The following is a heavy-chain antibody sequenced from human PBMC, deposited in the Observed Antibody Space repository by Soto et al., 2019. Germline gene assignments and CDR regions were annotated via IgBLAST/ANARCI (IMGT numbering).Heavy chain of an antibody. CDR2: IYYSGST. CDR1: GGSISNYY. V-gene: IGHV4-59*08. CDR3: ARYQQYFQH. J-gene: IGHJ1*01. Sequence: QVQLQESGPGLVKPSETLSLTCTVSGGSISNYYWSWIRQPPGKGLEWIGYIYYSGSTNYNSPLTSRVDISEDTSKNQFSLDLTSVTAADTAVYYCARYQQYFQHWGQGTLVTVSS.